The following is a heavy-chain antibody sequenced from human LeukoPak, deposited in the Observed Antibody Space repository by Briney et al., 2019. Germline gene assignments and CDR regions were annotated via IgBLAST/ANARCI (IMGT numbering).Heavy chain of an antibody. J-gene: IGHJ6*02. CDR3: AKDHVIMVRGGYFSMDV. Sequence: GGSLRLSCEASGFTFSSFDMHWVRQAPGKGLEWVAVTSYDGSKKYYADSVKGRFTISRDNSKITLYLQMNSLRAEDTAVYYCAKDHVIMVRGGYFSMDVWGQGTTVIVSS. V-gene: IGHV3-30*18. CDR1: GFTFSSFD. CDR2: TSYDGSKK. D-gene: IGHD3-10*01.